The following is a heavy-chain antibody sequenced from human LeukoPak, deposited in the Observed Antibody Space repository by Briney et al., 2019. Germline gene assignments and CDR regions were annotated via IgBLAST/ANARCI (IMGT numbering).Heavy chain of an antibody. D-gene: IGHD6-13*01. CDR2: ISSSSSYI. CDR1: GFTFSSYS. J-gene: IGHJ4*02. Sequence: GGSLRLSCAASGFTFSSYSMNWVRQAPGKGLEWVSSISSSSSYIYYADSVKGRFTISRDNAKNSLYLQMNSLRAEDTTVYYCARKEGSSWYYFDYWGQGTLVTVSS. CDR3: ARKEGSSWYYFDY. V-gene: IGHV3-21*01.